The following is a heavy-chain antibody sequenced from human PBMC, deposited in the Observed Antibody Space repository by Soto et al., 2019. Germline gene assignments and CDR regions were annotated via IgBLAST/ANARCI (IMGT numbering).Heavy chain of an antibody. CDR2: IYHGGTT. Sequence: SETLSLTCNVSGYSISSGSYWGWLRQPPGKGPEWIASIYHGGTTFYNPSLKSRITISVDTTKNQLSLKLTSVSAADTAVYYCARAHVMVLAGSTFDYWGQGTLVTVSS. J-gene: IGHJ4*02. D-gene: IGHD3-9*01. CDR1: GYSISSGSY. CDR3: ARAHVMVLAGSTFDY. V-gene: IGHV4-38-2*02.